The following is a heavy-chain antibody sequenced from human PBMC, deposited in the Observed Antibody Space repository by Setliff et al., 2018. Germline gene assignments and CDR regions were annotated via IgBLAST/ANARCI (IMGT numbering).Heavy chain of an antibody. CDR1: GYTFTSYW. V-gene: IGHV5-51*01. CDR3: ARTYDSSGYHDAFDI. CDR2: IYPGDSDT. D-gene: IGHD3-22*01. J-gene: IGHJ3*02. Sequence: PGESLMISCQGPGYTFTSYWIGWVRQLPGNGLEWMGMIYPGDSDTRYSPSFQGQVTISANKSITTAYLQWSSLRASDTAMYYCARTYDSSGYHDAFDIWGQGTMVTVSS.